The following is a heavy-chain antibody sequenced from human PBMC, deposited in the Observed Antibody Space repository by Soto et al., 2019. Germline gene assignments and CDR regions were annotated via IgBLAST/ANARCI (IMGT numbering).Heavy chain of an antibody. J-gene: IGHJ4*02. D-gene: IGHD1-20*01. CDR1: VGSISSGGYY. V-gene: IGHV4-31*03. CDR3: ARSLMVITGKDSFDY. CDR2: IYYSGST. Sequence: SETLSLTCTFSVGSISSGGYYCSWIRQHPGKGLEWIGYIYYSGSTYYNPSLKSRVTISVDTSKNQFSLKLSPVTAADTAVYYCARSLMVITGKDSFDYWGQGTLVTVSS.